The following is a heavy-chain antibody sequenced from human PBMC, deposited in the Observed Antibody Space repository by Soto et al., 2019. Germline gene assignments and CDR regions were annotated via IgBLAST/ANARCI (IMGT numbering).Heavy chain of an antibody. CDR1: GFTFSSYS. V-gene: IGHV3-21*01. J-gene: IGHJ4*02. D-gene: IGHD6-13*01. CDR3: ARDQAGIAAAGTGFDY. Sequence: PGGSLRLSCAASGFTFSSYSMNWVRQAPGKGLEWVSSISSSSSYIYYADSVKGRFTISRDNAKNSLYLQMNSLRAEDTAVYYCARDQAGIAAAGTGFDYWGQGTLVTVSS. CDR2: ISSSSSYI.